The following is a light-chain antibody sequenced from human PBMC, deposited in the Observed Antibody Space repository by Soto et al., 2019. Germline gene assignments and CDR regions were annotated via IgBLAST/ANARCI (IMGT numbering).Light chain of an antibody. V-gene: IGKV1-5*01. CDR1: QSISGW. CDR2: AAS. J-gene: IGKJ4*01. CDR3: QQINGYPLT. Sequence: DIQMTQSPSSLSASLGDRVTITCRASQSISGWLAWYQQKPGKAPKLLIYAASTLHTGVPSRFSGSGSGTEFTLTISSLQPEDFATFICQQINGYPLTFGGGTKVDIK.